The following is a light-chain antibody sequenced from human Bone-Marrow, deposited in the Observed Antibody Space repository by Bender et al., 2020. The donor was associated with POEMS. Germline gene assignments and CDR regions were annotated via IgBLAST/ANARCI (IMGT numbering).Light chain of an antibody. CDR1: GRDVGSYNR. J-gene: IGLJ2*01. CDR2: EVN. Sequence: QSALTQPASVSGSPGQSITISCTGTGRDVGSYNRVSWYQQHPGKAPKLMIYEVNKRPSGVANRFSGSKSGNTASLTISGLQAEDEADYYCATWDGGLRVVVFGGGTKVTAL. CDR3: ATWDGGLRVVV. V-gene: IGLV2-23*02.